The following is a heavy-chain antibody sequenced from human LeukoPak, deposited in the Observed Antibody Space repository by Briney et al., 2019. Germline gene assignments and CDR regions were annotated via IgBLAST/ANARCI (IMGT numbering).Heavy chain of an antibody. Sequence: ASVTVSCKASGYTFTSYDINCVRQATGQGREWRGWMNPNSGNTGYSQKFQGRVTMTRNTAISTAYMEVSSLRSEDTAVYYCARGRITGTTDYWGQGTLVTVSS. J-gene: IGHJ4*02. CDR1: GYTFTSYD. CDR2: MNPNSGNT. CDR3: ARGRITGTTDY. D-gene: IGHD1-7*01. V-gene: IGHV1-8*01.